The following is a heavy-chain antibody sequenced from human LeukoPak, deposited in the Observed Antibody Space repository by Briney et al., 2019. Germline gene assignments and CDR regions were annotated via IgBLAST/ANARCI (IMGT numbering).Heavy chain of an antibody. CDR3: ASFYCSGGSCYQYYSYYMDV. J-gene: IGHJ6*03. D-gene: IGHD2-15*01. V-gene: IGHV4-39*01. CDR1: GGSISSNSYY. CDR2: IYYSGST. Sequence: SETLSLTCAVSGGSISSNSYYWGWIRQPPGKGLEWIGSIYYSGSTYYNPSLKSRVTISVDTSKNQFSLKLSSVTAADTAVYYCASFYCSGGSCYQYYSYYMDVWGKGTTVTISS.